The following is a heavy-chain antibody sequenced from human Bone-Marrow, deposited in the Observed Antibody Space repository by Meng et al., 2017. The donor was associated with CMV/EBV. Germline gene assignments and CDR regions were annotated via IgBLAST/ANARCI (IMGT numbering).Heavy chain of an antibody. D-gene: IGHD6-6*01. J-gene: IGHJ6*02. Sequence: SETLSLTCTVSGGSISSYYWSWIRQPPGKGLEWIGYIYYSGSTNYNPSLKSRVTISVDTSKNQFSLKLSSVTAADTAVYYGARDSSSSSYYYYYGMDVWGQGTTVTVSS. CDR3: ARDSSSSSYYYYYGMDV. CDR1: GGSISSYY. CDR2: IYYSGST. V-gene: IGHV4-59*01.